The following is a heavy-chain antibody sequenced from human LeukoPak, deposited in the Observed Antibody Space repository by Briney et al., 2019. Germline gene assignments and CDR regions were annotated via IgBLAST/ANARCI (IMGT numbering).Heavy chain of an antibody. V-gene: IGHV1-2*02. CDR1: GYXFTGYY. J-gene: IGHJ4*02. CDR2: INPNSGGT. Sequence: ASVKVSCKASGYXFTGYYIHWVRQAPGQGREWLGWINPNSGGTNYAQKFQGRVTMTRDTSISTAYMELSRLRSDDTAVYYCARALYGGGGFDYWGQGTLVTVSS. CDR3: ARALYGGGGFDY. D-gene: IGHD4-23*01.